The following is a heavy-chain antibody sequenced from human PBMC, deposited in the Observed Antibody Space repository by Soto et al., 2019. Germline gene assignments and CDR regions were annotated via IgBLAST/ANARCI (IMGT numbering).Heavy chain of an antibody. CDR3: ARDVDYGDYPDYFDY. Sequence: EVQLVESGGGLVQPGGSLRLSCAASGFTFSSYSMNWVRQAPGKGLEWVSYISSSSSTIYYADSVKGRFTISRGNAKNSLYLQMNSLRAEDTAVYYCARDVDYGDYPDYFDYWGQGTLVTVSS. V-gene: IGHV3-48*01. CDR2: ISSSSSTI. CDR1: GFTFSSYS. J-gene: IGHJ4*02. D-gene: IGHD4-17*01.